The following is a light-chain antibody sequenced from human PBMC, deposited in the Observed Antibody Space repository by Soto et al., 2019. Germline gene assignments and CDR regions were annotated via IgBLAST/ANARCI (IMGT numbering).Light chain of an antibody. CDR3: QQDNSYWT. CDR2: ATS. CDR1: QSISGW. V-gene: IGKV1-5*01. Sequence: DIPLSQSPSTRSASLAYRLTITCRASQSISGWLAWYQQKPGKAAKCLIYATSSLRSGVPSRFSGSGSGTEFTLTINSLQPDDFATYYCQQDNSYWTFGQGTKADNK. J-gene: IGKJ1*01.